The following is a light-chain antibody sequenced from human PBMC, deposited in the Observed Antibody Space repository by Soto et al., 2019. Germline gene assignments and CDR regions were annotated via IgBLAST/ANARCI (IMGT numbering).Light chain of an antibody. Sequence: QSALTQPASVSGSPGQSITISCTGTSSDVGGYNLVSWYQQHPDKAPKLVIYEGSKRPSGVSSRFSGSKSGNTASLTISGLQAEDEAEYYCCSYADSNTYVVFGGGTKVTVL. CDR1: SSDVGGYNL. CDR2: EGS. CDR3: CSYADSNTYVV. J-gene: IGLJ2*01. V-gene: IGLV2-23*01.